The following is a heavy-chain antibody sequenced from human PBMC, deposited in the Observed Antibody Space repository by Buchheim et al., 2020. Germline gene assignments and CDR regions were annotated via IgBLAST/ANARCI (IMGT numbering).Heavy chain of an antibody. CDR1: GFRFDLHW. J-gene: IGHJ6*02. CDR2: IKQDGSEK. V-gene: IGHV3-7*01. CDR3: ARLDSGYDWNFNGMDV. Sequence: DVQLVESGGGLVQRGGSLRLSCAGSGFRFDLHWMSWVRQAPGKALEWVANIKQDGSEKYVGDSVKGRFTISRDNGKKSVYLQMNSLRVEDTATYYCARLDSGYDWNFNGMDVWGQGTT. D-gene: IGHD5-12*01.